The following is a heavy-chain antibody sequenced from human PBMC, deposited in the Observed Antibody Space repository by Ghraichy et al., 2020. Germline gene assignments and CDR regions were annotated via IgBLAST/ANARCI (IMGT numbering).Heavy chain of an antibody. CDR2: INQDGIEK. J-gene: IGHJ3*01. CDR3: VRGLVDYVDYIFTH. D-gene: IGHD4-17*01. Sequence: GGSLRLSCETSGINFSTFWMSWVRQAPGKGLEWVGGINQDGIEKRYVDSVRGRFTISRDSAKNSLYLQMNSLRAEDSAVYYCVRGLVDYVDYIFTHWGQGTMVTVSA. CDR1: GINFSTFW. V-gene: IGHV3-7*01.